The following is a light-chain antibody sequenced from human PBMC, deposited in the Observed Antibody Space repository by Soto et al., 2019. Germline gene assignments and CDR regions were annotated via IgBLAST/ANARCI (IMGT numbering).Light chain of an antibody. CDR3: QQRSNWPPDT. Sequence: EIVLTQSPATLSLSPGERATLSCRASQSISSYLAWYQHQPGQAPRLLIYDSSNRTTGIPARFSGSGSGTDFTLPISSLEHDDVAVYYCQQRSNWPPDTFGQGTKLEMK. CDR2: DSS. CDR1: QSISSY. J-gene: IGKJ2*01. V-gene: IGKV3-11*01.